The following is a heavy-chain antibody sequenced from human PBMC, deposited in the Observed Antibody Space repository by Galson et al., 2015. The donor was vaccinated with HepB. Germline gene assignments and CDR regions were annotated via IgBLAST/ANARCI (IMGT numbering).Heavy chain of an antibody. D-gene: IGHD3-22*01. J-gene: IGHJ6*02. CDR3: ARGKYYYDSSGRPDYYNYGTDV. CDR2: IIPILGIA. Sequence: SCKASGGTFSSYIISWVRQAPGQGLEWMGRIIPILGIANHAQKFQGRVTITADKSTSTAYMELSSLRSEDTAVYYCARGKYYYDSSGRPDYYNYGTDVWGQGPLVTGAS. CDR1: GGTFSSYI. V-gene: IGHV1-69*02.